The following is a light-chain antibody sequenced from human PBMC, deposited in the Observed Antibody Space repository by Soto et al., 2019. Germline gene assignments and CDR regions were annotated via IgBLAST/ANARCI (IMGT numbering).Light chain of an antibody. CDR3: QSHDSSLNSWV. V-gene: IGLV1-40*01. CDR1: SSNIGAGYD. CDR2: GNT. J-gene: IGLJ3*02. Sequence: QSVLTQPPTMSGAPGQRVTISCTGSSSNIGAGYDVHWYQLLPGTAPKLLIYGNTNRPSGVPDRFSGSKSGTSASLAITGLRAGDEADYYCQSHDSSLNSWVFGGGTKLTVL.